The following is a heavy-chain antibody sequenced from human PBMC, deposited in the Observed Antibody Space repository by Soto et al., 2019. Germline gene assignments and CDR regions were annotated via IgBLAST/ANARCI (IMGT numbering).Heavy chain of an antibody. D-gene: IGHD2-15*01. CDR2: IYYSGST. CDR3: ARERRSCSGGSCSLPYYFDY. J-gene: IGHJ4*02. CDR1: GGSISRGGYY. Sequence: NPSETLSLTCTVSGGSISRGGYYWSWIRQHPGKGLDWIGYIYYSGSTYYNPSLKSRVTISVDTSKNQFSLKLSSVTAADTAVYYCARERRSCSGGSCSLPYYFDYWGQGALVTVSS. V-gene: IGHV4-31*03.